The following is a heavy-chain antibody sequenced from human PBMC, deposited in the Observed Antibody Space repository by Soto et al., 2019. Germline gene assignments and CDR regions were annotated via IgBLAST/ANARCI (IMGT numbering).Heavy chain of an antibody. V-gene: IGHV3-23*01. CDR1: GFTFSSYA. CDR3: AQGKISTTGLNY. J-gene: IGHJ4*02. D-gene: IGHD1-1*01. Sequence: PWGSLRLSCAASGFTFSSYAMSWARQAPGKGLEWVSSISNSGGSTYHADSVKGRFTISRDDSEKTLYLQMNSLRVEDAAIYFCAQGKISTTGLNYWGQGTLVTVSS. CDR2: ISNSGGST.